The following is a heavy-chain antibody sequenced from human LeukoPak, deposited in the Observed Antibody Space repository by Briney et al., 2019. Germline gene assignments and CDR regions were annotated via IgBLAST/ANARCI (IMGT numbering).Heavy chain of an antibody. Sequence: PSETLSLTCTVSGGSISSYYWSWIRQPPGKGLEWIGYIYYSGSTNYNPSLKSRVTISVDTSKNQFSLKLSSVTAADTAVCYCARRVVVVAEEHDAFDIWGQGTMVTVSS. D-gene: IGHD2-15*01. J-gene: IGHJ3*02. CDR2: IYYSGST. CDR3: ARRVVVVAEEHDAFDI. CDR1: GGSISSYY. V-gene: IGHV4-59*01.